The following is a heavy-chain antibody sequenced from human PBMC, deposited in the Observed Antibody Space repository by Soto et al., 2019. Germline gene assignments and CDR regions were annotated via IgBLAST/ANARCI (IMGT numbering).Heavy chain of an antibody. CDR3: ARDDGGERWFGELLWYYYGMDV. CDR1: GFTFSSYW. CDR2: IKQDGSEK. Sequence: GSMRLSCAASGFTFSSYWMSWVRQAPGKGLEWVANIKQDGSEKYYVDSVKGRFTISRDNAKNSLYLQMNSLRAEDTAVYYCARDDGGERWFGELLWYYYGMDVWGQGTTVIVSS. V-gene: IGHV3-7*05. J-gene: IGHJ6*02. D-gene: IGHD3-10*01.